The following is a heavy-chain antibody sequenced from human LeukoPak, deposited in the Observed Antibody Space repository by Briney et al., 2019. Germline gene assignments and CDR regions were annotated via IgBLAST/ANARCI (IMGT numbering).Heavy chain of an antibody. CDR3: ARAAPVAVAVPDAFDI. CDR2: INPNSGGA. D-gene: IGHD6-19*01. CDR1: GYTFTSYA. Sequence: ASVKVSCKASGYTFTSYAMNWVRQAPGQGLEWMGWINPNSGGANYAQKFQGRVTMTRDTSISTAYMELSRLRSDDTAVYYCARAAPVAVAVPDAFDIWGQGTMVTVSS. V-gene: IGHV1-2*02. J-gene: IGHJ3*02.